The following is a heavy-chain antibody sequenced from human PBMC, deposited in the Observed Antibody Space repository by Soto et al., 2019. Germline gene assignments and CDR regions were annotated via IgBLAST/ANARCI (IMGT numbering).Heavy chain of an antibody. Sequence: SETLSLTCAVYGGSFSGYYWSWIRQPPGKGLEWIGEINHSGSTNYNPSLKSRVTISVDTSKNQFSLKLSSVTAADTAVYYCAGSRITGTTFDYWGQGTLVTVSS. D-gene: IGHD1-20*01. CDR2: INHSGST. V-gene: IGHV4-34*01. J-gene: IGHJ4*02. CDR3: AGSRITGTTFDY. CDR1: GGSFSGYY.